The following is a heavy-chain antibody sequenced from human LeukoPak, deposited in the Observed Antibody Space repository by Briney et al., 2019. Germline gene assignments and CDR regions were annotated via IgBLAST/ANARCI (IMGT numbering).Heavy chain of an antibody. J-gene: IGHJ4*02. D-gene: IGHD2-15*01. CDR3: AKAPVTSCRGAFCYPFDY. V-gene: IGHV3-23*01. CDR2: MSSSDDGR. Sequence: GGSLRLSCATSGFSFSSYAMSWVRQAPGKVLEWVSAMSSSDDGRYYAASVRGRFTISRDTSRRPLYLQMNRLRAEDAAVYYCAKAPVTSCRGAFCYPFDYWGQGTLVTVSS. CDR1: GFSFSSYA.